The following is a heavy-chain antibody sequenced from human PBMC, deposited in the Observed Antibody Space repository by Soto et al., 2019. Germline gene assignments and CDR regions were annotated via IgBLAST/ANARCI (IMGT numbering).Heavy chain of an antibody. V-gene: IGHV4-39*01. D-gene: IGHD4-17*01. CDR3: ARTHDYGDYGDY. CDR2: IYYSGST. J-gene: IGHJ4*02. CDR1: GGSISSSSYY. Sequence: SETLSLTCTVSGGSISSSSYYWGWIRQPPGKGLEWIGSIYYSGSTYYNPSLKSRVTISVDTSKNQFSLKLSSVTAADTAVYYCARTHDYGDYGDYWGQGTLVTVSS.